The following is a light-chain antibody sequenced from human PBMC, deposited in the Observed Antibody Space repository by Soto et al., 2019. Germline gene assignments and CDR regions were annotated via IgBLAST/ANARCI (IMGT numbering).Light chain of an antibody. Sequence: QSALTQPASVSGSPGQSITISCTGTSSDVGGYNYVSWYQQHPGKAPKLMIYEVNNRPSGVSFRFSGSKSGSTASLTISGLQAEDEADYYCSSYTSTNTPVFGGGTTLTVL. V-gene: IGLV2-14*01. J-gene: IGLJ2*01. CDR3: SSYTSTNTPV. CDR2: EVN. CDR1: SSDVGGYNY.